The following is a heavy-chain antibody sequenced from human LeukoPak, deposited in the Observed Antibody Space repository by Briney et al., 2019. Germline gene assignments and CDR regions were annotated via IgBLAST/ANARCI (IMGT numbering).Heavy chain of an antibody. CDR2: IYYSGTS. CDR3: AKAAGYSTIYWFDP. J-gene: IGHJ5*02. CDR1: GGSIRSSH. V-gene: IGHV4-59*01. D-gene: IGHD6-13*01. Sequence: PSGTLSLTCTVSGGSIRSSHWSWTRQPPGKGLEFIGYIYYSGTSNYNPSLKSRVTMSVDTSNNQFSLKLNSVTAADTAVYYCAKAAGYSTIYWFDPWGQGTLVTVSS.